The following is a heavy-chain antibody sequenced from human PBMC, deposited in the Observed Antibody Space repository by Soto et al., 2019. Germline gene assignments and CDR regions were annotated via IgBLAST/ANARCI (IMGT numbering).Heavy chain of an antibody. CDR2: IYHSGST. CDR1: GGSISSSNW. J-gene: IGHJ6*03. Sequence: PSETLSLTCAVSGGSISSSNWWSWVRQPSGKGLEWIGEIYHSGSTNYNPSLKSRVTISVDTSKNQFSLKLSSVTAADTAVYYCAGGYVHYYYYYMDVWGKGTTVTVSS. D-gene: IGHD3-16*01. V-gene: IGHV4-4*02. CDR3: AGGYVHYYYYYMDV.